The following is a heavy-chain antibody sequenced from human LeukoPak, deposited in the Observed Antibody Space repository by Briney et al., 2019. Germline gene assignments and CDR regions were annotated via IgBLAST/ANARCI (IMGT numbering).Heavy chain of an antibody. V-gene: IGHV3-11*06. D-gene: IGHD3-10*01. CDR2: ISSSSSYT. J-gene: IGHJ4*02. Sequence: GGSLRLSCAASGFTFSDYYMSWIRQAPGKGLEWVSYISSSSSYTNYADSVKGRFTIFRDNAKNSLYLQMNSLRAEDTAVYYCARIVRGVTKYYFDYWGQGTLVTVSS. CDR1: GFTFSDYY. CDR3: ARIVRGVTKYYFDY.